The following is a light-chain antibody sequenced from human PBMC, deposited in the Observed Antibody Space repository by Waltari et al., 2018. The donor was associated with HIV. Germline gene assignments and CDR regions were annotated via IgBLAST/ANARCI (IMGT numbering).Light chain of an antibody. V-gene: IGLV1-51*01. CDR3: GTWDSSLSVNWV. Sequence: QSVLTQPPSVSAAPGQKVTISCSGISYNLGHNYVSWSQHIPGTAPKLRMYDNNKRPSGIPDRVSGSKAGTSATLGITGLQTGDEADYYCGTWDSSLSVNWVFGGGTKLTVL. J-gene: IGLJ3*02. CDR1: SYNLGHNY. CDR2: DNN.